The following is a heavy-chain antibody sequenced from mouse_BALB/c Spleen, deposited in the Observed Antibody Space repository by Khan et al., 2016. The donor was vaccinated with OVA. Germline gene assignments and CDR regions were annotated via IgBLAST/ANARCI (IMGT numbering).Heavy chain of an antibody. V-gene: IGHV9-3-1*01. J-gene: IGHJ2*01. Sequence: QIQLVQSGPELKKPGETVKISCKASGYSFTNYVMNWVKQAPGKGLKWMGWINTYIGEPTYSDDFKGRFAFSLETSASTAYLQINHLKNEDTATDCCARGNSDFVYWCQGTTLTVTS. D-gene: IGHD2-1*01. CDR1: GYSFTNYV. CDR2: INTYIGEP. CDR3: ARGNSDFVY.